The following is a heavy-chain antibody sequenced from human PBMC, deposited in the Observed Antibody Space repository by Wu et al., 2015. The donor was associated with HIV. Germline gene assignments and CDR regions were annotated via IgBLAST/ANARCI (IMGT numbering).Heavy chain of an antibody. D-gene: IGHD6-13*01. CDR3: ARDSIAAAAVGRWFDP. CDR2: IIPIFGTA. V-gene: IGHV1-69*05. Sequence: QVQLVQSGAEVKKPGSSVKVSCKASGGTFSSFAISWVRQAPGQGLEWMGRIIPIFGTANYAQKFQGRVTITTDESTSTAYLELGSLRSVDTAVYYCARDSIAAAAVGRWFDPWGQGTLVTVSS. CDR1: GGTFSSFA. J-gene: IGHJ5*02.